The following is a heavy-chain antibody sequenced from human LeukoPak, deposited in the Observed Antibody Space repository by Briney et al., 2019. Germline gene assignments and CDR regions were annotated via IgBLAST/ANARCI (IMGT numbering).Heavy chain of an antibody. CDR3: ARGRRSSSWYKLVHIDY. CDR2: IIPIFGTA. V-gene: IGHV1-69*05. CDR1: GGTFSSYA. D-gene: IGHD6-13*01. J-gene: IGHJ4*02. Sequence: GSSVKVSCKASGGTFSSYAISWVRQAPGQGLEWMGGIIPIFGTANYAQKFQGRVTITTDESTSTAYMELSSLRSEDTAVYYCARGRRSSSWYKLVHIDYWGQGTLVTVSS.